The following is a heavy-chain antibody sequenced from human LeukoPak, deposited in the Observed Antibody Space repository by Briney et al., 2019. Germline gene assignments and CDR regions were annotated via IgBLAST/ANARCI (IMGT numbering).Heavy chain of an antibody. CDR2: TNQDGGET. D-gene: IGHD3-22*01. CDR3: ARGEIVVVLPEY. J-gene: IGHJ4*02. CDR1: RFTFSSYW. Sequence: GGSLRLSCVGSRFTFSSYWMSWVRQAPGKGLEWLANTNQDGGETYYVDSVKGRFTISRDNAKNSLYLQMNSLRAEDTAVYYCARGEIVVVLPEYWGQGTLVTVSS. V-gene: IGHV3-7*01.